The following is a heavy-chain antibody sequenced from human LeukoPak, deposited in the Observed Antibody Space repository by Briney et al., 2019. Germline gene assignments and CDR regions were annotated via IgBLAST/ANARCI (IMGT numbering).Heavy chain of an antibody. CDR2: ISYDGSNK. Sequence: PGRSLRLSCAASGFTFSSYAMHWVRQAPGKGLEWVAVISYDGSNKYYADSVKGRFTISRDNSKNTLYLQMNSLRAEDTAVYYCASGPRRAYYYYGMDVWGQGTTVTVSS. CDR1: GFTFSSYA. CDR3: ASGPRRAYYYYGMDV. J-gene: IGHJ6*02. V-gene: IGHV3-30-3*01.